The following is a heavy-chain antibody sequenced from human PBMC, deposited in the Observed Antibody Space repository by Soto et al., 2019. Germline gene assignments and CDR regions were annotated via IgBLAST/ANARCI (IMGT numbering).Heavy chain of an antibody. Sequence: GGSLRLSCAASGFTFSSYGMHWVRQAPGKGLEWVAVISYDGSNKYYADSVKGRFTISRDNSKNTLYLQMSSLRAEDTAVYYCAKDLGIATPNWFDPWGQGTLVTVSS. V-gene: IGHV3-30*18. J-gene: IGHJ5*02. CDR2: ISYDGSNK. CDR3: AKDLGIATPNWFDP. D-gene: IGHD6-13*01. CDR1: GFTFSSYG.